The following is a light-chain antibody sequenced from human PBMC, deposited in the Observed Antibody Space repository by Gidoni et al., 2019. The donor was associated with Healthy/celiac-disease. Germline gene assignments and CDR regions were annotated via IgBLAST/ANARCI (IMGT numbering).Light chain of an antibody. Sequence: IRVTQSPSSFSASTGDRVTITCRASQGISSYLAWYQHKPGKAPKLLIYSASTLQSWVPSRFSGSGSCTDFTLTISCLQAEDFATYYCQQYYSYPHTFGGGTKVEIK. CDR3: QQYYSYPHT. V-gene: IGKV1-8*01. CDR1: QGISSY. J-gene: IGKJ4*01. CDR2: SAS.